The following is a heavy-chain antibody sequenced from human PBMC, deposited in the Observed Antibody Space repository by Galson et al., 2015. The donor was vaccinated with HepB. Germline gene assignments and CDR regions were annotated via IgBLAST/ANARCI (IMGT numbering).Heavy chain of an antibody. Sequence: SLRLSCAASGFTFSRYAIHWVRQAPGKGLEWVAIMSYDGSNQYFADSVKGRFTISRDNAKNSLYLQMNSLRDEDTAVYYCARDRYGDYLIDYWGQGTLVTVSS. V-gene: IGHV3-30-3*01. CDR3: ARDRYGDYLIDY. D-gene: IGHD4-17*01. J-gene: IGHJ4*02. CDR1: GFTFSRYA. CDR2: MSYDGSNQ.